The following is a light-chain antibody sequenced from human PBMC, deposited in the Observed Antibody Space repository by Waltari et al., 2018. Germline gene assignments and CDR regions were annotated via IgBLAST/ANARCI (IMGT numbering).Light chain of an antibody. V-gene: IGKV3-11*01. CDR2: DTS. J-gene: IGKJ4*01. Sequence: EIVLTQSPATLSFSPGERATLPCRASQTVDTYLAWYQQRPGQAPRLLIYDTSNRATGIPDRFSGSGSETDFTLTISSLEPEDFAVYYCQQRRRWPLTFGGGSKVEI. CDR3: QQRRRWPLT. CDR1: QTVDTY.